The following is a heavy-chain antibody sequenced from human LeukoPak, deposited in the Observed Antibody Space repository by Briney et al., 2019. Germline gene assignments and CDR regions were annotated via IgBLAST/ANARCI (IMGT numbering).Heavy chain of an antibody. D-gene: IGHD3-16*01. Sequence: GGSLRLSCEASGFTLSTYWMNWVRQVPGKGLDWVASINLEGSGKRYVDSMKGQFTIARENADNSLSLQMTSQRAEDTARNYCASWGVCGNSWGQGSLVTVSS. CDR3: ASWGVCGNS. J-gene: IGHJ4*02. V-gene: IGHV3-7*01. CDR1: GFTLSTYW. CDR2: INLEGSGK.